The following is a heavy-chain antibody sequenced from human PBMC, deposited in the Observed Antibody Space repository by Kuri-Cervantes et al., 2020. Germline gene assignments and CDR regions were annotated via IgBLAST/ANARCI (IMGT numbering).Heavy chain of an antibody. CDR1: GGSFSGYY. V-gene: IGHV4-34*01. CDR2: INHSGST. CDR3: ARDRWDYIWGSYRYEGHDAFDI. D-gene: IGHD3-16*02. J-gene: IGHJ3*02. Sequence: ESLKISCAVYGGSFSGYYWSWIRQPPGKGLEWIGEINHSGSTYYNPSLKSRVTISVDTSKNQFSLKLSSATAADTAVYYCARDRWDYIWGSYRYEGHDAFDIWGQGTMVTVSS.